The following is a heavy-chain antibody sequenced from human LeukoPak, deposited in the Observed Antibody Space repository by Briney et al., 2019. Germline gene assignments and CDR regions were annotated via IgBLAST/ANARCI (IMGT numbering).Heavy chain of an antibody. D-gene: IGHD6-6*01. Sequence: GGSLRLSCAASGFTFSSYAMSWVRQAPGKGLEWVSAISGSGGSTYYADSVKGRFTISRDNAKNSLYLQMNSLRAEDTAVYYCARDRGGSSYNWFDPWGQGTLVTVSS. CDR1: GFTFSSYA. CDR3: ARDRGGSSYNWFDP. J-gene: IGHJ5*02. V-gene: IGHV3-23*01. CDR2: ISGSGGST.